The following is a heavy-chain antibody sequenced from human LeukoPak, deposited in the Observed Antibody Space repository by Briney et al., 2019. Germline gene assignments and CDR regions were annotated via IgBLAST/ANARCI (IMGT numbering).Heavy chain of an antibody. CDR1: GFTFNDHA. D-gene: IGHD3-22*01. J-gene: IGHJ3*02. CDR2: INWNSDNI. CDR3: ARASYYYDTTGLGAVDI. Sequence: GRSLRLSCAASGFTFNDHAMYWVRQAPGKGLEWVSGINWNSDNIGYADSVKGRFTISRDDAKSSLFLQMNRLRTEDTALYYCARASYYYDTTGLGAVDIWGQGTMVTVSS. V-gene: IGHV3-9*01.